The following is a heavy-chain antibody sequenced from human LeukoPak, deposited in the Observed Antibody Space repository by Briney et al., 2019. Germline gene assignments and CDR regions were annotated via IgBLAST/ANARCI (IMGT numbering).Heavy chain of an antibody. CDR1: GDFITSGTYY. V-gene: IGHV4-61*02. J-gene: IGHJ4*02. D-gene: IGHD4-17*01. CDR2: IYIGGST. CDR3: ATHYGDSYFGF. Sequence: SETLSLTCNVSGDFITSGTYYWNWIRQSAGNGLEWIGRIYIGGSTNYNPSLKGRVTISLDTSQNVFSLILTSVTAADTAVYYCATHYGDSYFGFWGQGTLVTVSS.